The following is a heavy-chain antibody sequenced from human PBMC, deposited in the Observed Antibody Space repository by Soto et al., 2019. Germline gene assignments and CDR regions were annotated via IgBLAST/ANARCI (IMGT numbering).Heavy chain of an antibody. Sequence: GGSLRLSCAASGFTFSSYWMSWVRQAPGKGLEWVANIKQDGSEKYYVDSVKGRFTISRDNAKNSLYLQMNSLRAEDTAVYYCARDVLGRLRWDPLDYWGQGTLVTVSS. CDR2: IKQDGSEK. CDR1: GFTFSSYW. CDR3: ARDVLGRLRWDPLDY. D-gene: IGHD4-17*01. J-gene: IGHJ4*02. V-gene: IGHV3-7*01.